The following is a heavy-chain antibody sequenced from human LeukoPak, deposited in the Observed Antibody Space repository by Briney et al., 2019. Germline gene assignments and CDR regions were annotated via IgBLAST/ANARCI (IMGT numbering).Heavy chain of an antibody. V-gene: IGHV1-18*01. D-gene: IGHD6-6*01. CDR3: ARGLPYSSSSWGVYYFDY. Sequence: ASVKVSCKAFGYTFTSYGISWVRQAPGQGLEWMGWISAYNGNTNYAQKLQGRVTMTTDTSTSTAYMELRSLRSDDTAVYYCARGLPYSSSSWGVYYFDYWGQGTLVTVSS. CDR1: GYTFTSYG. J-gene: IGHJ4*02. CDR2: ISAYNGNT.